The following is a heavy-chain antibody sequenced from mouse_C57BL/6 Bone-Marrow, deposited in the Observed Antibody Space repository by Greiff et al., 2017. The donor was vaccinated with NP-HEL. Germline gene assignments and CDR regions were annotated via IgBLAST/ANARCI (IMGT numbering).Heavy chain of an antibody. V-gene: IGHV1-64*01. CDR2: IHPNSGST. D-gene: IGHD1-1*01. CDR3: ARGPYYYGSRGDWYFDV. Sequence: QVQLQQPGAELVKPGASVKLSCKASGYTFTSYWMHWVQQRPGQGLEWIGMIHPNSGSTNYNEKFKSKATLTVDKSSSTAYMQLSSLTSEDSAVYYCARGPYYYGSRGDWYFDVWGTGTTVTVSS. CDR1: GYTFTSYW. J-gene: IGHJ1*03.